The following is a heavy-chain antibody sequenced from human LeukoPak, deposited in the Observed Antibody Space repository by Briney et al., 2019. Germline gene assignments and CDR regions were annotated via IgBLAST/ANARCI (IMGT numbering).Heavy chain of an antibody. J-gene: IGHJ6*03. CDR2: IYPGDSDT. CDR1: GYGFTTYW. V-gene: IGHV5-51*01. D-gene: IGHD3-3*01. Sequence: AASLQIPCKGSGYGFTTYWIGWVRQMPREGLGWMGIIYPGDSDTRYSPSFQGRVTISADKSNSTASLQWSSLKAADTAVYYCARAGVVTFYQYMDVLGTGTTVTDSS. CDR3: ARAGVVTFYQYMDV.